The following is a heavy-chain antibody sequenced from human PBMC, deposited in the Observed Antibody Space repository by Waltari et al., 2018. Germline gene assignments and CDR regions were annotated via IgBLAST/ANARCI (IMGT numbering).Heavy chain of an antibody. J-gene: IGHJ6*02. CDR3: ARVRRYDFWSGYYPTAKLSYGMDV. CDR2: INHSGST. V-gene: IGHV4-34*01. Sequence: QVQLQQWGAGLLKPLETLSLTCAVYGGSFSGYYWSWIRQPPGKGLEWIGEINHSGSTNYNPSLKSRVTISVDTSKNQFSLKLSSVTAADTAVYYCARVRRYDFWSGYYPTAKLSYGMDVWGQGTTVTVSS. CDR1: GGSFSGYY. D-gene: IGHD3-3*01.